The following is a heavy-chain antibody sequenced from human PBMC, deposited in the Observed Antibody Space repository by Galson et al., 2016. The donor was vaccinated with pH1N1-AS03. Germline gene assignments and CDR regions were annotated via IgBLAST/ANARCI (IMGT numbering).Heavy chain of an antibody. V-gene: IGHV3-66*01. J-gene: IGHJ4*02. Sequence: SLRLSCAASGFTVSSSHMNWVRQAPGKGLEWVSIIYSGGTTYYADSVKGRFIVSRDNSKNTLYLQMNSLRAEDTAVYYCVRDFRWGSNSGYWGQGTLVTVSS. CDR3: VRDFRWGSNSGY. CDR1: GFTVSSSH. D-gene: IGHD3-16*01. CDR2: IYSGGTT.